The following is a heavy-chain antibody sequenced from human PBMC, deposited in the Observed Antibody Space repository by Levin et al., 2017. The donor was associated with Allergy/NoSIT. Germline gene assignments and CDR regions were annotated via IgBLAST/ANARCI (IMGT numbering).Heavy chain of an antibody. Sequence: GESLKISCAASGFTFSSYAMSWVRQAPGKGLEWVSAISGSGGSTYYADSVKGRFTISRDNSKNTLYLQMNSLRAEDTAVYYCAKTNYGDYVFSVWGQGTLVTVSS. CDR2: ISGSGGST. J-gene: IGHJ4*02. V-gene: IGHV3-23*01. D-gene: IGHD4-17*01. CDR1: GFTFSSYA. CDR3: AKTNYGDYVFSV.